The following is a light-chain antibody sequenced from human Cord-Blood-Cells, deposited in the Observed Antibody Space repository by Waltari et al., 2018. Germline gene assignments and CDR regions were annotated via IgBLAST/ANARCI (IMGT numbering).Light chain of an antibody. CDR3: SSYTSSSTQV. V-gene: IGLV2-14*01. CDR1: SSDVGGYNS. CDR2: EVS. Sequence: QSALTPPASVSGSPGQSSPPPFTGTSSDVGGYNSVPWYQQHPGKAPKLMIYEVSHRPSGVSNRFSGSKSGNTASLTISGLQAEDEADYYCSSYTSSSTQVFGTGTKVTVL. J-gene: IGLJ1*01.